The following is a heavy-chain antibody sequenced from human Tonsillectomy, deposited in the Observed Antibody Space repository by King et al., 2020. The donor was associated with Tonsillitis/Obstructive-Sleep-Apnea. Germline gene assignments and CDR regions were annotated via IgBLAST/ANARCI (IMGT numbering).Heavy chain of an antibody. CDR1: GGSISGFY. J-gene: IGHJ4*02. D-gene: IGHD6-6*01. V-gene: IGHV4-59*01. Sequence: QLQESGPRLVKPSETLSLTCTVSGGSISGFYWSWIRQPPGKGLEWIGYIYYSGSTDYNPSLKSRITISVDTSKNLFSLRLNSVTAADTAVYYCARVASHVLDYWGQGTLVTVSS. CDR2: IYYSGST. CDR3: ARVASHVLDY.